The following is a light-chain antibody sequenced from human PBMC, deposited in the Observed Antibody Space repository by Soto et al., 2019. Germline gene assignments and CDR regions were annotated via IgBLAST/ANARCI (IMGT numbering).Light chain of an antibody. CDR2: EVT. V-gene: IGLV2-14*01. Sequence: QSALTQPVSVSGSPGQSITISCSGTSSDVGAYNYVSWYQQHPDKAPKLMIYEVTTRPSGVSDRFSGSKSGNTASLTISGLQAEDEADYYCSSYTSSNTLYVFGTGSKLTVL. CDR3: SSYTSSNTLYV. J-gene: IGLJ1*01. CDR1: SSDVGAYNY.